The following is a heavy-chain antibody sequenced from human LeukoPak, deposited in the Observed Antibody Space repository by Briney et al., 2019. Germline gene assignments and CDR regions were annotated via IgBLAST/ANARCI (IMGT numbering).Heavy chain of an antibody. J-gene: IGHJ4*02. CDR3: ARDSTWLLDY. Sequence: PGGSLRLSCTASGFTFSSHWMTWVRQPPGKGLEWVANIKEDGSVKYYVGSVKGRFTISRDNTNNALYLQMNSLRADDTAVYFCARDSTWLLDYWGQGTLITVSS. D-gene: IGHD6-19*01. V-gene: IGHV3-7*03. CDR1: GFTFSSHW. CDR2: IKEDGSVK.